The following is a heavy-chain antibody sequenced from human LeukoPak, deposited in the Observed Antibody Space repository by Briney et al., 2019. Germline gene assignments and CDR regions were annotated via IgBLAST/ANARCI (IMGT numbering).Heavy chain of an antibody. V-gene: IGHV5-51*01. CDR2: IYPSDSDT. CDR3: ARLAGGYYFDF. D-gene: IGHD6-13*01. Sequence: GESLKISCRGSGYSFTSYLIARVRPMPGKGLEWMGIIYPSDSDTRYSPSFQGQVTISADKSISTAYLQWSSLKASDTAIYYCARLAGGYYFDFWGQGAPVTVSS. CDR1: GYSFTSYL. J-gene: IGHJ4*02.